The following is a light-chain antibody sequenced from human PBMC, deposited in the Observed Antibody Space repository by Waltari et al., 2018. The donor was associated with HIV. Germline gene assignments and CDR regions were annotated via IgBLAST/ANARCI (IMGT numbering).Light chain of an antibody. CDR3: SSYADTNNVL. CDR1: SSAVGGFDF. J-gene: IGLJ3*02. Sequence: QSALTQPPSASWSPGQSVTLSSTGTSSAVGGFDFVSWYQQHPAKAPNLLIYAVNRRPSGVPDRFSGSKSGNTASLTVSGLQTEDEADYYCSSYADTNNVLFGGGTKLTVL. V-gene: IGLV2-8*01. CDR2: AVN.